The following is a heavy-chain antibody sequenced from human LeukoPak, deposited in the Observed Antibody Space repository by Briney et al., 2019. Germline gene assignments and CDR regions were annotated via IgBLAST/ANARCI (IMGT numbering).Heavy chain of an antibody. J-gene: IGHJ2*01. CDR3: ARSSSSGWYYPFNWYFDL. V-gene: IGHV4-59*01. CDR1: GGSISSYY. CDR2: IYYSGST. D-gene: IGHD6-19*01. Sequence: PSETLSLTCTVSGGSISSYYWSWIRQPPGKGLEWIGYIYYSGSTNYNPSLKSRVTISVDTSKNQFSLKLSSVTAADTAVYYCARSSSSGWYYPFNWYFDLWGRGTLVTVSS.